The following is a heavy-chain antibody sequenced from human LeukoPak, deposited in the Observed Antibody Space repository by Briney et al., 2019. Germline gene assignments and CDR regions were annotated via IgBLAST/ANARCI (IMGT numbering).Heavy chain of an antibody. CDR3: ANSAYDSSGYMGY. D-gene: IGHD3-22*01. CDR2: ISGSGDNT. J-gene: IGHJ4*02. Sequence: GGSLRLSCAASGFTFSSYAMSWVRQAPGKGLEWVSGISGSGDNTYYADSVKGRFTISRDNSKNTLYVQVNSLGTEDTAVYYCANSAYDSSGYMGYWGQGTLVTVSS. V-gene: IGHV3-23*01. CDR1: GFTFSSYA.